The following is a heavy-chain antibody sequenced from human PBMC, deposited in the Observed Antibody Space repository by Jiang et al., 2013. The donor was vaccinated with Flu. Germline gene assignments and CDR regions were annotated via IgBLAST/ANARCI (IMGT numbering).Heavy chain of an antibody. CDR2: TYYRSKWYN. D-gene: IGHD3-16*02. Sequence: QTLSLTCAISGDSVSSNSAAWNWIRQSPSRGLEWLGRTYYRSKWYNDYAVSVKSRITINPDTSKNQFSLQLNSVTPEDTAVYYCARGRPPDYDYIWGSYRYPGAFDYWGQGTLVTVSS. V-gene: IGHV6-1*01. CDR1: GDSVSSNSAA. J-gene: IGHJ4*02. CDR3: ARGRPPDYDYIWGSYRYPGAFDY.